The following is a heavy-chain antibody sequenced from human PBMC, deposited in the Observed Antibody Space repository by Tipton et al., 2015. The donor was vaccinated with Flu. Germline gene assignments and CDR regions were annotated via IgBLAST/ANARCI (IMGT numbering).Heavy chain of an antibody. D-gene: IGHD5-18*01. CDR2: IYTSGST. J-gene: IGHJ6*02. Sequence: LRLSCTVSGGSISSGSYYWSWIRQPAGKGLEWIGRIYTSGSTNYNPSLKSRVTISVDTSKNQFSLKLSSVTAADTAVYYCARGGYSYGYGKNYYYYGMDVWGQGTTVTGSS. V-gene: IGHV4-61*02. CDR1: GGSISSGSYY. CDR3: ARGGYSYGYGKNYYYYGMDV.